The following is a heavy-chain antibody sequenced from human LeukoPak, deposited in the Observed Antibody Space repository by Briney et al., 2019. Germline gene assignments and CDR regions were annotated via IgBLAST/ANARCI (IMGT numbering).Heavy chain of an antibody. CDR2: VYYSGST. Sequence: PSETLSLTCTVSGVSISSYSWSWIRQPPGKGLEWIGYVYYSGSTNYSPSLKSPVTISLDTSKNQFSLKLRSVTPADTAVYYCARGSGYSRDYFDYWGQGTLVTVSS. J-gene: IGHJ4*02. CDR3: ARGSGYSRDYFDY. D-gene: IGHD5-12*01. V-gene: IGHV4-59*01. CDR1: GVSISSYS.